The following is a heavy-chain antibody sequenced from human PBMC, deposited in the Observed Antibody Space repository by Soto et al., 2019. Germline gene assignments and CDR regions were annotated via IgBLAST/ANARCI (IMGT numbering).Heavy chain of an antibody. CDR1: AFTFNTYS. J-gene: IGHJ4*02. D-gene: IGHD2-15*01. CDR3: ARDNCTGGDCYSFYFDY. V-gene: IGHV3-48*01. Sequence: GGSLRLSCVASAFTFNTYSMNWVRQAPGKGLEWVSYISSSGRTIYYADSVKGRFTISRDNAKNSLYLQMNSLRAEETAVYYCARDNCTGGDCYSFYFDYWGQGTLVTVSS. CDR2: ISSSGRTI.